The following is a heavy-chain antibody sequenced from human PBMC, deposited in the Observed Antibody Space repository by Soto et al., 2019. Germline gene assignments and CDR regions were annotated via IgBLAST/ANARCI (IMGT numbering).Heavy chain of an antibody. Sequence: SETLSLTCAVYGGSFSGYDWSWIRQPPGKGLEWIGEINHSGSTNYNPSLKSRVTISVDTSKNQFSLKLSSVTAADTAVYYCARLYCSSTSCYSGSVAFDIWGQGTMVTVSS. CDR2: INHSGST. D-gene: IGHD2-2*02. J-gene: IGHJ3*02. CDR1: GGSFSGYD. CDR3: ARLYCSSTSCYSGSVAFDI. V-gene: IGHV4-34*01.